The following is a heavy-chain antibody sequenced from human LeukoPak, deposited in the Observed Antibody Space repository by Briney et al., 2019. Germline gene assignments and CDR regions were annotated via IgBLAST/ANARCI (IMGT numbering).Heavy chain of an antibody. CDR3: ANGYDYGDPHDY. CDR1: GFTFSIYA. V-gene: IGHV3-23*01. J-gene: IGHJ4*02. Sequence: PGGSLRLSCAASGFTFSIYAMSWVRQAPGKGLEWVSAISGSGGSTYYADSVKGRFTISRDNSKNTLYLQMNSLRAEDTAVYYCANGYDYGDPHDYWGQGTLVTVSS. CDR2: ISGSGGST. D-gene: IGHD4-17*01.